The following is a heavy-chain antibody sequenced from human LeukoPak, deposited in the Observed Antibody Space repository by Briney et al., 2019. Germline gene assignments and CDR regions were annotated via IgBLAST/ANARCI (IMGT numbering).Heavy chain of an antibody. J-gene: IGHJ4*02. CDR2: IYTSGST. V-gene: IGHV4-4*07. D-gene: IGHD3-22*01. Sequence: SETLSLTXTVSGGSISSYYWSWIRQPAGKGLEWIGRIYTSGSTNYNPSLKSRVTMSVDTSKNQFSLKLSSVTAADTAVYYCARVIDYYDSSGYYYDYWGQGTLVTVSS. CDR3: ARVIDYYDSSGYYYDY. CDR1: GGSISSYY.